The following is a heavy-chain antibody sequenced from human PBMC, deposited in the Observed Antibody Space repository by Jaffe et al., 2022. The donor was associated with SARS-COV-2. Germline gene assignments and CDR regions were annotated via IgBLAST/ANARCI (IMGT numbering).Heavy chain of an antibody. CDR2: IYWDDDK. D-gene: IGHD6-13*01. CDR3: AHRREYNSNWHWGDFDY. Sequence: QITLKESGPTLVNPTQTLTLTCTFSGFSLTTSGVGVGWIRQPPGKALEWLALIYWDDDKRYSPSLNSRLTIIKDTSKNQVVLTMTNMDPVDTATYYCAHRREYNSNWHWGDFDYWGQGTLVTVSS. V-gene: IGHV2-5*02. CDR1: GFSLTTSGVG. J-gene: IGHJ4*02.